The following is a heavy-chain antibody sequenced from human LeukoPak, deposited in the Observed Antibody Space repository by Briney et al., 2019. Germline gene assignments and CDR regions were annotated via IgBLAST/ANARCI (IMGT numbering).Heavy chain of an antibody. V-gene: IGHV1-46*01. Sequence: ASAKVSCKASGYTFTSYYMHWVRQTPGQRLEWMGIINPSVGSTSYALKFQGRVTMTRDTSTSTVYMELSSLRSEDTAVYYCARDADSSGWYEIDYWGQGTLVTVSS. CDR3: ARDADSSGWYEIDY. CDR1: GYTFTSYY. J-gene: IGHJ4*02. CDR2: INPSVGST. D-gene: IGHD6-19*01.